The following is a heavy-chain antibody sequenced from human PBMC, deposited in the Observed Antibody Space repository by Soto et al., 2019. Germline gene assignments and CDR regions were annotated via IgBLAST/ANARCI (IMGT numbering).Heavy chain of an antibody. V-gene: IGHV4-4*02. Sequence: QVQLQESGPGLVKASETLSLTCAVSGDSISSGAWWSWVRQSPGKGLQWIGEIYHSGNTRNNPSLKSRVTMSVDKSNNQFSLNLMSVTAADTATSYCARDSRTGCSSTDCYMSWGRGILVTVSS. J-gene: IGHJ5*02. CDR1: GDSISSGAW. CDR3: ARDSRTGCSSTDCYMS. D-gene: IGHD2-2*01. CDR2: IYHSGNT.